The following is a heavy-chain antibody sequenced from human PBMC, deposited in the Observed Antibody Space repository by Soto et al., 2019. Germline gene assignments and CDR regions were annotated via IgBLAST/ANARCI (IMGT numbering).Heavy chain of an antibody. CDR1: GCSLATVGEG. V-gene: IGHV2-5*01. D-gene: IGHD3-16*02. J-gene: IGHJ5*02. CDR3: IHRGPWGSYRKGRFDP. CDR2: TYCNAEK. Sequence: QITLKASCPTLVKPTQTLSLTCTCSGCSLATVGEGVGWVRQPPGKALEWIALTYCNAEKSFSPSLESRLTITQDTYKNQVVLTMTKMNSVDTARYYWIHRGPWGSYRKGRFDPWGQGALVTVSS.